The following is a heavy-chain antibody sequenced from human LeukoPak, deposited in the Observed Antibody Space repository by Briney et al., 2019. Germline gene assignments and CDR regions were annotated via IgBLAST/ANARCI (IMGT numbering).Heavy chain of an antibody. J-gene: IGHJ4*02. CDR3: ARWRGSTSERSDY. D-gene: IGHD2-2*01. V-gene: IGHV3-7*01. CDR1: GFTFSDYW. Sequence: GGSLRLSCTASGFTFSDYWMTWVRQAPGKGLEWVANIKQDGSAKYYVDSVKGRFTISRDNAKDSLYLQMDSLRVEDTATYYCARWRGSTSERSDYWGQGTLVTVSS. CDR2: IKQDGSAK.